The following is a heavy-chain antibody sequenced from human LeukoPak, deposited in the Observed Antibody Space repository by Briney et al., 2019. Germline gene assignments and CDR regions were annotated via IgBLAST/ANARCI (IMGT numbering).Heavy chain of an antibody. V-gene: IGHV3-11*01. CDR3: YGDYRPGGV. Sequence: KPSETLSLTCAVYGGSFSDYYMSWIRQAPGKGLEWVSYISSSSSTIYYADSVKGRFTISRDNAKNSLYLQMNSLRAEDTAVYYCYGDYRPGGVWGQGTLVTVSS. CDR2: ISSSSSTI. CDR1: GGSFSDYY. J-gene: IGHJ4*02. D-gene: IGHD4-17*01.